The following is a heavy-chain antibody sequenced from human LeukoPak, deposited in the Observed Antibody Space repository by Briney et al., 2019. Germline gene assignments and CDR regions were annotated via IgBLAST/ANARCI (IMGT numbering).Heavy chain of an antibody. CDR1: GGSIGSYY. Sequence: SETLSLTCIVSGGSIGSYYWTWIRQPAGKGLEWIGRIYTSGSTNYNPSLKSRVTMSVDTSKNQFSLNLNSMTAADTAVYFCARVKGGDRGYYYFDLWGRGTLVTVSS. CDR2: IYTSGST. CDR3: ARVKGGDRGYYYFDL. V-gene: IGHV4-4*07. D-gene: IGHD2-21*02. J-gene: IGHJ2*01.